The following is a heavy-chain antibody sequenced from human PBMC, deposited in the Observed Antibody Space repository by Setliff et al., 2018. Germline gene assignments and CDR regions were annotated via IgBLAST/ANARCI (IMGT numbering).Heavy chain of an antibody. V-gene: IGHV4-34*01. D-gene: IGHD1-1*01. J-gene: IGHJ4*02. CDR2: IYHGGDT. Sequence: KTSETLSLTCVVDGMSFSEHYWAWIRQPPGKGLEWIGRIYHGGDTYYNASLKSRLTISVDTSKNQFSLKLRSVTAADTAVYYCARTGTYRYFDYWGQGALVTVSS. CDR3: ARTGTYRYFDY. CDR1: GMSFSEHY.